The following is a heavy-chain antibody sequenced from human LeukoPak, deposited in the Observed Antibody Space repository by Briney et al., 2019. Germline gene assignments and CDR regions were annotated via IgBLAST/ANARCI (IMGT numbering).Heavy chain of an antibody. J-gene: IGHJ3*02. CDR3: ARALYYDFWSGSPDDAFDI. CDR2: INWNGGST. Sequence: GGSLRLSCAASGVTFSSYAMSWVRQAPGKGLEWVSGINWNGGSTGYADSVKGRFTISRDNAKNSLYLQMNSLRAEGTALYHCARALYYDFWSGSPDDAFDIWGQGTMVTVSS. D-gene: IGHD3-3*01. CDR1: GVTFSSYA. V-gene: IGHV3-20*01.